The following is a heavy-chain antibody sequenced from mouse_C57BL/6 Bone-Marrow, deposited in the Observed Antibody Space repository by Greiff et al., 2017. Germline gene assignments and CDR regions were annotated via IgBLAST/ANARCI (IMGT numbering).Heavy chain of an antibody. D-gene: IGHD1-1*01. V-gene: IGHV1-64*01. CDR3: ARSCFYYGSSLYYYAMDY. CDR1: GYTFTSYW. J-gene: IGHJ4*01. CDR2: IHPNSGST. Sequence: VQLQESGAELVKPGASVKLSCKATGYTFTSYWMHWVKQRPGHGLEWIGMIHPNSGSTNYNEKFKSKATLTVDKSSSTAYMQLGNLTSEDSAVYYCARSCFYYGSSLYYYAMDYWGQGTSVTVSS.